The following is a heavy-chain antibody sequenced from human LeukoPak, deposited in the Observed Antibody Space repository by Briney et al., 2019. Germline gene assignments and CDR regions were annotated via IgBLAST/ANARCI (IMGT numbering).Heavy chain of an antibody. J-gene: IGHJ5*02. CDR2: INPNSGGT. CDR1: GYTFTGYY. D-gene: IGHD6-13*01. CDR3: ARGRAAASLNWFDP. Sequence: ASVKVSCKASGYTFTGYYMHWVRQAPGQGLEWMGWINPNSGGTNYARKFQGRVTMTRDTSISTAYMELSRLRSDDTAVYYCARGRAAASLNWFDPWGQGTLVTVSS. V-gene: IGHV1-2*02.